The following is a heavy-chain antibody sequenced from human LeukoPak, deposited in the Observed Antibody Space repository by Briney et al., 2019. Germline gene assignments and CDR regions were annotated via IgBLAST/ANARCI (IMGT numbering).Heavy chain of an antibody. J-gene: IGHJ3*01. CDR2: ISWNSGSI. D-gene: IGHD4-17*01. CDR1: GFTFDDYA. CDR3: AKGTTVTSAFGF. V-gene: IGHV3-9*01. Sequence: PGRSLRLSCAASGFTFDDYAMHWVRQAPGKGLEWVSGISWNSGSIGYADSVKGRFTISRDNAKNSLYLQMNSLRAEDTASYYCAKGTTVTSAFGFWGQGTMVTVSS.